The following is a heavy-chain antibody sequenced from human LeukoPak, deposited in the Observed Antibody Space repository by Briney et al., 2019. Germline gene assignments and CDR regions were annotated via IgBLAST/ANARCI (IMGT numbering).Heavy chain of an antibody. CDR3: ARASYDFWSGYSRSWYFDL. CDR1: GYTFTSYY. CDR2: INPSGGST. Sequence: GASVKVSCKASGYTFTSYYKHWVRQAPGQGLEWMGIINPSGGSTSYAQKFQGRVTMTRDTSTSTVYMELSSLRSEDTAVYYCARASYDFWSGYSRSWYFDLWGRGTLVTVSS. D-gene: IGHD3-3*01. V-gene: IGHV1-46*01. J-gene: IGHJ2*01.